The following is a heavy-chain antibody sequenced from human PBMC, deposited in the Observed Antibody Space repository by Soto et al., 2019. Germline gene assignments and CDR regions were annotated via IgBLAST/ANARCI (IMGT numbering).Heavy chain of an antibody. CDR1: GGSFSGYY. D-gene: IGHD3-22*01. J-gene: IGHJ6*02. V-gene: IGHV4-34*01. CDR3: ARGAPRTMGSSGYEGHPKDYYYYGMDV. CDR2: INHSGST. Sequence: SETLSLTCAVYGGSFSGYYWSWIRQPPGKGLEWIGEINHSGSTNYNPSLKSRVTISVDTSKNQFSLKLSSVTAADTAWYYCARGAPRTMGSSGYEGHPKDYYYYGMDVWGQGTTVTVSS.